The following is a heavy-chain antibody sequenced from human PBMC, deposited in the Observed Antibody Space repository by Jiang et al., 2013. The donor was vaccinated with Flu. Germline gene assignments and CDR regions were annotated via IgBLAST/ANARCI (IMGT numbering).Heavy chain of an antibody. CDR3: ARLSSRAVPAAISY. CDR2: SYI. J-gene: IGHJ4*02. D-gene: IGHD2-2*02. V-gene: IGHV5-10-1*01. Sequence: SYINYSPSFEGHVTISTDESISTAYLQWSSLKASDTAMYYCARLSSRAVPAAISYWGQGTLVTVSS.